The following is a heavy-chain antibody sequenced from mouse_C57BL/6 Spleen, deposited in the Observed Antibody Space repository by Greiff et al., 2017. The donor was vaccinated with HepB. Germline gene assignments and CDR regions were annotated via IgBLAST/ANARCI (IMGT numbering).Heavy chain of an antibody. Sequence: EVMLVESGGGLVQPGGSMKLSCVASGFTFSHYWMNWVRQSPEKGLEWVAQIRLKSDNYATHYAESVKGRFTISRDNSKSSVYLQMYNLMAEDTGIYYCTFYYYGSSPLDYWGQGTTLTVSS. CDR1: GFTFSHYW. D-gene: IGHD1-1*01. V-gene: IGHV6-3*01. CDR3: TFYYYGSSPLDY. J-gene: IGHJ2*01. CDR2: IRLKSDNYAT.